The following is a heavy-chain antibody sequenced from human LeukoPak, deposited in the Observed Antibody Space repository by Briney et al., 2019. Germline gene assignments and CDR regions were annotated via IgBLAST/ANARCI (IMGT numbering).Heavy chain of an antibody. D-gene: IGHD2-8*01. CDR3: ARDGAEYCTNGVCYAPVDP. Sequence: GGSLRLSCAVSGFTFSSYSMNWVRQAPGKGLEWVSSISKSSSYIYYADSVKGRFTISRDNTKNSLSLQMNSLRAKDTAVYYCARDGAEYCTNGVCYAPVDPWGQGTLVTVSS. CDR1: GFTFSSYS. CDR2: ISKSSSYI. V-gene: IGHV3-21*01. J-gene: IGHJ5*02.